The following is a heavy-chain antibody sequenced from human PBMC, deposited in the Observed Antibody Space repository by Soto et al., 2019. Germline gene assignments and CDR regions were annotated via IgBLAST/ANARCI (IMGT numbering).Heavy chain of an antibody. CDR2: IRSKANSYAT. CDR1: GFTFSGSA. J-gene: IGHJ6*02. CDR3: TSGRPYYYYGMDV. Sequence: GGSLRLSCAASGFTFSGSAMHWVRQASGKGLEWVGRIRSKANSYATAYAASVKGRFTISRDDSKNTAYLQMNSLKTEDTAVYYCTSGRPYYYYGMDVWGQGTTVTVS. V-gene: IGHV3-73*01.